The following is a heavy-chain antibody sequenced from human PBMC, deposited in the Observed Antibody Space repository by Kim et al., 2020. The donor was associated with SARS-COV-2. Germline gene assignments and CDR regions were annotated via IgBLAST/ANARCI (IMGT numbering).Heavy chain of an antibody. Sequence: KYSQKFQGRVTSTRDTSASTAYMELSSLRSEDTAVYYCARESVRGVILDYWGQGTLVTVSS. V-gene: IGHV1-3*01. J-gene: IGHJ4*02. D-gene: IGHD3-10*01. CDR3: ARESVRGVILDY.